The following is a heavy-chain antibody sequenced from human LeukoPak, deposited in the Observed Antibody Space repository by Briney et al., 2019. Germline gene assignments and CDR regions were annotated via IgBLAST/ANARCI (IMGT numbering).Heavy chain of an antibody. Sequence: EGSLRLSCVGSGFSFSSSWMSWVRQAPGKGLEWVANMKEDGSEEHYLDSVKGRFTISRDNAQNSLYLQMNSLGDDDTAIYYCARDRYFPYWGQGTLVIVSS. CDR1: GFSFSSSW. CDR2: MKEDGSEE. D-gene: IGHD1-14*01. CDR3: ARDRYFPY. J-gene: IGHJ1*01. V-gene: IGHV3-7*01.